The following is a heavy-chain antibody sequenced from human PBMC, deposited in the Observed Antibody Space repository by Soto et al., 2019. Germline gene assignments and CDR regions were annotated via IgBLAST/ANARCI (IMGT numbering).Heavy chain of an antibody. J-gene: IGHJ4*02. CDR3: ARVGYAGYSSSVGDDY. CDR1: GGTFSSYA. D-gene: IGHD6-13*01. V-gene: IGHV1-69*01. CDR2: IIPIFGTA. Sequence: QVQLVQSGAEVKKPGSSVKVSCKASGGTFSSYAISWVRQAPGPGLEWMGGIIPIFGTANYAQKFQGRVTITADESTSIAYMELSSLRSEDTAVYYCARVGYAGYSSSVGDDYWGQGTLVTVSS.